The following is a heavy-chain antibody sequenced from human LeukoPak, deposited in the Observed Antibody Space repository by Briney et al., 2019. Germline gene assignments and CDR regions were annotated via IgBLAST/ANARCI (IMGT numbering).Heavy chain of an antibody. Sequence: PGGSLRLSCAASGFTFSSYAMHWVRQAPGKGLEYVSAISSNGGSTYYANSVKGRFTISRDNSKNTLYLQMGSLRAEDMAVYYCASLIVGASYGMDVWGQGTPVTVSS. CDR1: GFTFSSYA. CDR3: ASLIVGASYGMDV. CDR2: ISSNGGST. J-gene: IGHJ6*02. D-gene: IGHD1-26*01. V-gene: IGHV3-64*01.